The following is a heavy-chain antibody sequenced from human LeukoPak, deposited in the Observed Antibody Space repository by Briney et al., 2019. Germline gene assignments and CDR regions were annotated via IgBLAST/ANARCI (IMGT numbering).Heavy chain of an antibody. D-gene: IGHD3-22*01. V-gene: IGHV3-30*02. Sequence: GGSLRLSCAASGFTFSSYGMHWVRQAPGKGLEWVAFIRYDGSNKYYADSVKGRFTISRDNSKNTLYLQMNSLRAEDTAVYYCRYYDSSGYYYGYAFDIWGQGTTVTVSS. CDR1: GFTFSSYG. CDR2: IRYDGSNK. CDR3: RYYDSSGYYYGYAFDI. J-gene: IGHJ3*02.